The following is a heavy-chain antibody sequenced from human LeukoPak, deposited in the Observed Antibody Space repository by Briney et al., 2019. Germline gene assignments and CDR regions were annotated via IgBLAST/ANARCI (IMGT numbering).Heavy chain of an antibody. D-gene: IGHD6-13*01. V-gene: IGHV3-9*01. CDR1: GFTFDDYA. CDR2: ISWNSGSI. Sequence: PGGSLRLSCAASGFTFDDYAMHWVRQAPGKGLEWVSGISWNSGSIGYADSVKGRFTISRDNAKNSLYLQMNSLRPEDTAVYYCARDGPAAGTEVDYWGQGTLVTVSS. J-gene: IGHJ4*02. CDR3: ARDGPAAGTEVDY.